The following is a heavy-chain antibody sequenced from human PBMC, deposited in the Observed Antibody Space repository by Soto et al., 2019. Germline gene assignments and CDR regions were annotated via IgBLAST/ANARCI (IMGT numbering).Heavy chain of an antibody. J-gene: IGHJ4*02. CDR3: ARGTPYTTGWYYFDC. CDR2: ISYDGTNK. Sequence: QVQLVDSGGGVVQPGTSLRLSCAASGFTFTTYGMHWVRQAPGKGLEWVAVISYDGTNKFYEDSVDGRFTISRDNSKNTLFLQMNSLRPEDTAVYYWARGTPYTTGWYYFDCWGQGTLVTVSS. D-gene: IGHD6-19*01. CDR1: GFTFTTYG. V-gene: IGHV3-30*03.